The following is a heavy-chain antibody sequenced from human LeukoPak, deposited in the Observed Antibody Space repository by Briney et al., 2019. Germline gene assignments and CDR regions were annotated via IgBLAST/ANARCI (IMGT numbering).Heavy chain of an antibody. CDR1: GFTFSSYS. V-gene: IGHV3-21*01. CDR2: ISSSSSYI. Sequence: GGSLRLSCAASGFTFSSYSMNWVRQAPGKGLEWVSSISSSSSYIYYADSVKGRFTISRDNAKNSLYLQMNSLRAEDTAVYYCARRAYGTPLLSRGLDYWGQGTLVTVSS. CDR3: ARRAYGTPLLSRGLDY. J-gene: IGHJ4*02. D-gene: IGHD4-17*01.